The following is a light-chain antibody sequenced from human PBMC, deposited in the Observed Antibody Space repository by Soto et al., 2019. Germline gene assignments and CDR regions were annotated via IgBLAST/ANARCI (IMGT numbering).Light chain of an antibody. CDR2: AAS. CDR3: QQSNATPT. CDR1: QTISVD. Sequence: DIRMTQSPSSLSASIGDRVTITCRASQTISVDLNWYQQKPGRVPTLLISAASTLHIGVPSRFVGSGSGTDFTLTISGLQPEDFATYYCQQSNATPTFGGGTKV. J-gene: IGKJ4*01. V-gene: IGKV1-39*01.